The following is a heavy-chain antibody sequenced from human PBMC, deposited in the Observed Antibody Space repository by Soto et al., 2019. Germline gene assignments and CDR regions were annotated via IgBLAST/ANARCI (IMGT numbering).Heavy chain of an antibody. CDR3: VRSKGGYSYGTPFDY. J-gene: IGHJ4*02. CDR2: ISWNSGNI. Sequence: GGSLRLSCAASGFTFDDYAMLWVRQVLGKGLEWVSSISWNSGNIGYADSVKGRFTTSRDNAKNSLYLQMNSLRPEDTALYYCVRSKGGYSYGTPFDYWGQGTLVTVSS. D-gene: IGHD5-18*01. V-gene: IGHV3-9*01. CDR1: GFTFDDYA.